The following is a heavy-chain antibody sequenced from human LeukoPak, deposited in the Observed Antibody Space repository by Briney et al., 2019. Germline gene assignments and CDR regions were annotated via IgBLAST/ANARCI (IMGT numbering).Heavy chain of an antibody. J-gene: IGHJ4*02. D-gene: IGHD3-16*01. Sequence: GGSLRLSCAAYGFTFSSYAMSWVRQAPGKGLEWVSAISGSGGSTYYADSVKGRFTISRDNAKNSLYLQMNSLRVEDTAVYYCTRSGTRLGTDFDYWGQGTLVTVSS. CDR1: GFTFSSYA. CDR3: TRSGTRLGTDFDY. V-gene: IGHV3-23*01. CDR2: ISGSGGST.